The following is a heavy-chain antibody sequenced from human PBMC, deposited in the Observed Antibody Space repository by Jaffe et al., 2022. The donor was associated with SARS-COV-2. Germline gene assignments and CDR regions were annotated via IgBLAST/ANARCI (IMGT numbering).Heavy chain of an antibody. CDR2: IYYSGST. CDR3: ASYPNTLSGTY. J-gene: IGHJ4*02. D-gene: IGHD1-1*01. V-gene: IGHV4-39*01. CDR1: GGSISNSSSY. Sequence: QLQLQESGPGLVKPSETLSLTCTVSGGSISNSSSYWGWIRQPPGKGLEWIGSIYYSGSTYYNPSLQSRVTISVDTSKNQFSLKLRFVTAADTAVYYCASYPNTLSGTYWGQGTLVTVSS.